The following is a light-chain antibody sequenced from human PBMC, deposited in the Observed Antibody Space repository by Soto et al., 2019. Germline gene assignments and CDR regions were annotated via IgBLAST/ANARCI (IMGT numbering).Light chain of an antibody. CDR3: QQLHGYPIT. J-gene: IGKJ5*01. CDR1: QGIDTS. CDR2: APS. Sequence: ILLTQSPSSLSASVGDRVTITCRASQGIDTSLAWYQQKPGKAPKLLIYAPSNFQSGVPSRFSGSGSGTHFTLTISSLQPEDFATYYCQQLHGYPITFGQGTRREIK. V-gene: IGKV1-9*01.